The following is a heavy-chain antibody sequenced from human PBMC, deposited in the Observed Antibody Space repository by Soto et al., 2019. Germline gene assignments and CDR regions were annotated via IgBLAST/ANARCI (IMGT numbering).Heavy chain of an antibody. Sequence: XGTLSLTCAVYGESFSGYYWSWIRQAPGKGLEWIGEINHSGSTNYNPSLKSRVTISVDTSKNQFSLKLNSVTGADTAVYYCARSDFWSGCLDYWGQGTLVTVSS. CDR2: INHSGST. CDR3: ARSDFWSGCLDY. V-gene: IGHV4-34*01. D-gene: IGHD3-3*01. J-gene: IGHJ4*02. CDR1: GESFSGYY.